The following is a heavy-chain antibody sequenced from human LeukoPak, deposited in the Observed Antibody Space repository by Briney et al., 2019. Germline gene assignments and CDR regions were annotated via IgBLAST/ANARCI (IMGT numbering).Heavy chain of an antibody. V-gene: IGHV4-30-4*01. J-gene: IGHJ4*02. D-gene: IGHD3-3*01. Sequence: SETLSLTCTVSGGSISSGDYYWSWIRQPPGKGLEWIGYIYYSGSTYYNPSLESRVTISVDRSKNQFSLKLNSVTAADTAVYYCARGDFWSGSTLDSWGQGTLVTVSS. CDR1: GGSISSGDYY. CDR3: ARGDFWSGSTLDS. CDR2: IYYSGST.